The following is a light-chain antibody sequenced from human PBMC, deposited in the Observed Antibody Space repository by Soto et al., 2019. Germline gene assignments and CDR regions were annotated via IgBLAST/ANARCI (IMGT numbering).Light chain of an antibody. J-gene: IGKJ2*01. CDR3: QQSYSTAYT. V-gene: IGKV1-39*01. CDR2: AGS. CDR1: QSMSSY. Sequence: DIPMTQSPSSLSASLGDRVTITCRARQSMSSYLNWYQQKPGQAPKLLISAGSSLQSGVPSRCSGSGSGTDFTLTIRSLQPEDFAAYYCQQSYSTAYTFGKGHKLEIK.